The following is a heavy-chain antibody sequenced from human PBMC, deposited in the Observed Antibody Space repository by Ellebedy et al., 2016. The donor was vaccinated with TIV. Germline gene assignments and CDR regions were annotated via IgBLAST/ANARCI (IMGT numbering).Heavy chain of an antibody. Sequence: GGSLRLSCAVSGFTVRSKYMYWVRQAPGKGLEWVSLIYSVGDTYYADSVKGRFTVSRDNSQNTLYLQMTSLRVDDTAVYYCSTDPDGVYGDTSAYWGRGTLVTVSS. J-gene: IGHJ4*02. V-gene: IGHV3-53*01. CDR2: IYSVGDT. D-gene: IGHD4-17*01. CDR1: GFTVRSKY. CDR3: STDPDGVYGDTSAY.